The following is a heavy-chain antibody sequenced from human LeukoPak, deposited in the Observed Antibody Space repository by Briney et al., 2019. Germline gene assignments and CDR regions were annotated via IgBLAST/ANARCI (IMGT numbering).Heavy chain of an antibody. J-gene: IGHJ4*02. V-gene: IGHV3-23*01. D-gene: IGHD6-13*01. CDR3: AKDRDLAAAGTPLLDY. Sequence: GGSLRLSCAASGFTFSSYAMSWVRQAPGKGLEWVAAISGGGRSTYYADSVKGRFTISRDNSKDTLYLQMNSLRAEDTAVYYCAKDRDLAAAGTPLLDYWGQGTLVTVSS. CDR1: GFTFSSYA. CDR2: ISGGGRST.